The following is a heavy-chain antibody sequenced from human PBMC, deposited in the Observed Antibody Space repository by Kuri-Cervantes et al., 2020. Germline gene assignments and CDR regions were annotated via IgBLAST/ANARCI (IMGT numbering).Heavy chain of an antibody. CDR2: FDPEDGET. Sequence: ASVKVSCKVSGYTLTELSMHWVRQAPGKGLEWMGGFDPEDGETIYAQKFQGRGTMTEDTSTDTAYMELRSLRSDDTAVYYCASGPFGGYDFWSGYHDYWGQGTLVTVSS. J-gene: IGHJ4*02. CDR1: GYTLTELS. D-gene: IGHD3-3*01. V-gene: IGHV1-24*01. CDR3: ASGPFGGYDFWSGYHDY.